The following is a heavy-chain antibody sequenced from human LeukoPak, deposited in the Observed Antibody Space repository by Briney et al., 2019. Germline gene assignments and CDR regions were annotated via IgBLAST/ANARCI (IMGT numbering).Heavy chain of an antibody. J-gene: IGHJ5*02. V-gene: IGHV3-21*01. CDR1: GFTFSSYS. D-gene: IGHD3-22*01. CDR2: ISSSSSYI. CDR3: ARVDYYDSSGYYASSWFDP. Sequence: GGSLRLSCAASGFTFSSYSMNWVRQAPGKGLEWVSSISSSSSYIYYADSVKGRFTISRDNAKNSLYLQMNSLRAEDTAVYYCARVDYYDSSGYYASSWFDPWGQGTLVTVSS.